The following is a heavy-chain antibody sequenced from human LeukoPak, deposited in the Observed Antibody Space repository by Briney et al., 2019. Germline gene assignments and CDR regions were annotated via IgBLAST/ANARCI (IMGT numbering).Heavy chain of an antibody. D-gene: IGHD6-19*01. J-gene: IGHJ4*02. CDR3: ARGTVAGPHFDY. Sequence: GGSLRLSCAASGFTFSSYWMHWVRQAPGKGLVWVSRINSDGSSTSYADSVKGRFTISRDNAKNTLYLQMNSLRAEDTAVYYCARGTVAGPHFDYWGQGTLVTVSS. CDR1: GFTFSSYW. CDR2: INSDGSST. V-gene: IGHV3-74*01.